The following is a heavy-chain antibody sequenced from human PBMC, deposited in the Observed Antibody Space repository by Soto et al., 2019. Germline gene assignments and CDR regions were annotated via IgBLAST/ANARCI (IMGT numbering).Heavy chain of an antibody. V-gene: IGHV3-30*18. CDR3: AKDISWYYDFWSGYFVGG. Sequence: GGSLRLSCAASGFTFSSYGMHWVRQAPGKGLEWVAVISYDGSNKYYADSVKGRFTISRDNSKNTLYLQMNSLRAEDTAVYYCAKDISWYYDFWSGYFVGGWGQGTLVTVSS. D-gene: IGHD3-3*01. CDR2: ISYDGSNK. CDR1: GFTFSSYG. J-gene: IGHJ4*02.